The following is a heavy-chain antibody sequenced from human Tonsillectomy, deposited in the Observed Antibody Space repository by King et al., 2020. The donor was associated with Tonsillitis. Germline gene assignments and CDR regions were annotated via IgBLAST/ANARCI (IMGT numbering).Heavy chain of an antibody. CDR3: VRERYYYDSNAYHADYYFDS. J-gene: IGHJ4*02. CDR1: GFTFSDYF. Sequence: QVQLVESGGGLVKPGGSLRLSCAASGFTFSDYFMSWIRQAPGKGLEWVSYISRSGSTIYYADSVKGRFSISRDNAKNSLYLQMNSLRAEDTAVYYCVRERYYYDSNAYHADYYFDSWGQGTLVTVSS. D-gene: IGHD3-22*01. V-gene: IGHV3-11*01. CDR2: ISRSGSTI.